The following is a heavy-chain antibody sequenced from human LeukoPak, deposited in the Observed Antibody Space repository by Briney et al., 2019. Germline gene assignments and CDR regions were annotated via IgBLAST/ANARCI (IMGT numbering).Heavy chain of an antibody. CDR2: IYYSGST. V-gene: IGHV4-59*01. J-gene: IGHJ4*02. CDR1: DGSISRYY. D-gene: IGHD5-18*01. CDR3: ARYGYSYAFDY. Sequence: SETLSLTCTVSDGSISRYYWSWIRQPPGKGLERIGYIYYSGSTNSSPSLKSRVTIALDTSKNQFSLKLRSVTAADTAVYYCARYGYSYAFDYWGQGTLVTVSS.